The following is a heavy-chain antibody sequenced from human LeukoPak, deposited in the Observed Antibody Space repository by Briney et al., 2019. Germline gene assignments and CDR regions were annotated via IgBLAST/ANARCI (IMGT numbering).Heavy chain of an antibody. CDR1: GFTSSSHW. D-gene: IGHD3-10*01. J-gene: IGHJ3*02. V-gene: IGHV3-30*02. Sequence: GGSLRLSCAASGFTSSSHWMHWVRQAPGKGLEWVAFIRYDGSNKYYADSVKGRFTISRDNSKNTLYLQMNSLRAEDTAVYYCARGYGSGSTTDAFDIWGQGTMVTVSS. CDR3: ARGYGSGSTTDAFDI. CDR2: IRYDGSNK.